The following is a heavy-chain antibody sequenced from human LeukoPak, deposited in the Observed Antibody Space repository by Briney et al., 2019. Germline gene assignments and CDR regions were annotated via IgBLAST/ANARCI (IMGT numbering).Heavy chain of an antibody. CDR1: GLSFSSFA. J-gene: IGHJ4*02. CDR3: ARASWVSTADAVR. Sequence: GGSLRLSFAASGLSFSSFAMSGVRQAPARGLEGLSSMKGTGETIYADSVRGRCTLFRDGSRNTVYLQLNNLRVEDTAVYYCARASWVSTADAVRWGQGTVVTVSS. D-gene: IGHD3-16*01. V-gene: IGHV3-23*01. CDR2: MKGTGET.